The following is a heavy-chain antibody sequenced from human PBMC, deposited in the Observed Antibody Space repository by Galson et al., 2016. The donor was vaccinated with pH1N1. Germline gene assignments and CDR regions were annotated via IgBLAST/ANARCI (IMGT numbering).Heavy chain of an antibody. V-gene: IGHV1-3*04. CDR1: GYTFIDYP. CDR3: ARERGYCSDTNCCGLDV. J-gene: IGHJ6*02. Sequence: SVKVSCKASGYTFIDYPMHWVRQAPGQGLEWMGWIHTGTGDTRYSPKFQGRLTMTRDPPTNTWYMELSSLRSDDTAVYYCARERGYCSDTNCCGLDVWGQGTMVTVSS. D-gene: IGHD6-19*01. CDR2: IHTGTGDT.